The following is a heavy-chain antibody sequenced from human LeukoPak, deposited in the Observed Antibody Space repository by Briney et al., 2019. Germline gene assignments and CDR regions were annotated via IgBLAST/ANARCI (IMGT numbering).Heavy chain of an antibody. J-gene: IGHJ4*02. CDR2: ISAYNGNT. V-gene: IGHV1-18*01. Sequence: ASVKVSCKASGYTFTSYGISWVRQAPGQGLEWMGWISAYNGNTNYAQKLQGRVTMTTDTSTSTAYMELRSLRSDDTAVYYCARGLSDCSSTSCYFYWGQGTLVTVSS. CDR3: ARGLSDCSSTSCYFY. CDR1: GYTFTSYG. D-gene: IGHD2-2*01.